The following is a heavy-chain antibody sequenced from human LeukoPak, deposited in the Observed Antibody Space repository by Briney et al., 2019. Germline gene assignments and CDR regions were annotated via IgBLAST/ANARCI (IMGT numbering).Heavy chain of an antibody. CDR3: ARGVRGVIIGSPYYFDY. D-gene: IGHD3-10*01. Sequence: ASVKVSCKASGYTFTGYYMHWVRQAPGQGLEWMGWINPNSGGTNYAQKFQGRVTMTRDTSISTAYMELSRLRSDDTAVYYCARGVRGVIIGSPYYFDYWGQGTLVTVSS. V-gene: IGHV1-2*02. CDR2: INPNSGGT. CDR1: GYTFTGYY. J-gene: IGHJ4*02.